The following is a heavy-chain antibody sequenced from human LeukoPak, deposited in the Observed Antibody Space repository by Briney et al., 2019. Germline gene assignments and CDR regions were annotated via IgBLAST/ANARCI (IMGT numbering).Heavy chain of an antibody. V-gene: IGHV1-2*04. CDR2: INPNSGGT. Sequence: ASVKVSCKASGYTFTGYYMHWVRQAPGQGLGWMGWINPNSGGTNYAQKFQGWVTMTRDTSISTAYMELSRLRSDDTAVYYCARNGIAAAGTNFLWFDPWGQGTLVTVSS. D-gene: IGHD6-13*01. J-gene: IGHJ5*02. CDR3: ARNGIAAAGTNFLWFDP. CDR1: GYTFTGYY.